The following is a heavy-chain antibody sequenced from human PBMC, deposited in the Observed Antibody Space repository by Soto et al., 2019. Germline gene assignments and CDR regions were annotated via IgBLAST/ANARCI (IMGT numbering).Heavy chain of an antibody. V-gene: IGHV5-51*01. CDR1: GYSFTSYW. CDR2: IYPGDSDT. CDR3: ARPGGAAAAKADFDY. Sequence: GETLKISCKGSGYSFTSYWIGWVRQMPGKGLEWMGIIYPGDSDTRYSPSFQGQVTISADKSISTAYLQWSSLKASDTAMYYCARPGGAAAAKADFDYWGQGTLVTVSS. J-gene: IGHJ4*02. D-gene: IGHD6-13*01.